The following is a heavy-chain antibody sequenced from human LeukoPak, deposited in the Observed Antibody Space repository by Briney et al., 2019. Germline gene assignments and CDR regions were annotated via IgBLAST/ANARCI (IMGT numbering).Heavy chain of an antibody. J-gene: IGHJ3*02. D-gene: IGHD3-22*01. CDR3: ARDRAIVVVTPDAFDI. V-gene: IGHV1-18*01. CDR1: GYTFTSYG. Sequence: SVKVSCKASGYTFTSYGISWVRQAPGQGLEWMGWISAYNGNTNYAQKLQGRVTMTTDTSTSTAYMELRSLRSDDTAVYYCARDRAIVVVTPDAFDIWGQGTMVTVSS. CDR2: ISAYNGNT.